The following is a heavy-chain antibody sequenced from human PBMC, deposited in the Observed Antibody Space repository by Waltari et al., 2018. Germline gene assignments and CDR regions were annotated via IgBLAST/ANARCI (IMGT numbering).Heavy chain of an antibody. CDR1: GFTFVTSA. Sequence: EVQLVESGGGLVHPGGSLRLSCAASGFTFVTSAMTWVRQVPGKGVGWGASISGPALATLYEDAVKGRFSISRDNSKKTLYLQINGLTADDTAVYYCAKVAGIAAAEFHFDFWGRGTLVTVSS. D-gene: IGHD6-13*01. V-gene: IGHV3-23*04. CDR3: AKVAGIAAAEFHFDF. J-gene: IGHJ4*02. CDR2: ISGPALAT.